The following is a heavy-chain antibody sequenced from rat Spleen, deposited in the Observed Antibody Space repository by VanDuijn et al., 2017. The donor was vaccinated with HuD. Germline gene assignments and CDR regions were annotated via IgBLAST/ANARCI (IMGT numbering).Heavy chain of an antibody. CDR3: AASRFAY. J-gene: IGHJ3*01. Sequence: EVQLVESGGGLVQPGGSLKLSCAASGFTFSSYGMAWVRQAPTKGLEWVASISTSGGSTYYRDSVKGRFTISRDNSKNTLYLEMNSLRSEDTAMYYCAASRFAYWGQGTLVTVSS. V-gene: IGHV5S13*01. CDR2: ISTSGGST. CDR1: GFTFSSYG.